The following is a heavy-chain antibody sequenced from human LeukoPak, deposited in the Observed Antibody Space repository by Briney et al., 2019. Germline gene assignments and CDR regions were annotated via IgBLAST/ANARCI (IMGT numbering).Heavy chain of an antibody. D-gene: IGHD6-13*01. CDR2: ISVSVDST. J-gene: IGHJ4*02. V-gene: IGHV3-23*01. CDR3: ARGSKTAGTIYSFDY. CDR1: GFTFSSYG. Sequence: GGSLRLSCAASGFTFSSYGMSWVRQAPGKGLEWVSGISVSVDSTYYADSVKGRFTISRDNSKNTAYLQMNSLRAEDTAVYYCARGSKTAGTIYSFDYWGQGTLVTVSS.